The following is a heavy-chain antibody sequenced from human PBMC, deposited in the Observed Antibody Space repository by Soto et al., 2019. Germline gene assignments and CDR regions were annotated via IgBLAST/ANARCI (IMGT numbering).Heavy chain of an antibody. CDR2: ISGSGGST. J-gene: IGHJ4*02. Sequence: EVQLLESGGGLVQPGGSLRLSCAASGFTFSSYAMSWVRQAPGKGLEWVSAISGSGGSTYYADSVKGRFTISRDNSKNTLYLQVTSLRADDTAVSYCSQSGIAIDYWGGGALFTVSS. D-gene: IGHD2-21*01. CDR3: SQSGIAIDY. CDR1: GFTFSSYA. V-gene: IGHV3-23*01.